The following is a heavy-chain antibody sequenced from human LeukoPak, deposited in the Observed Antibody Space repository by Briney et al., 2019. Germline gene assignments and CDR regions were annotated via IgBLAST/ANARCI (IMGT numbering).Heavy chain of an antibody. CDR1: GFTFSSYS. J-gene: IGHJ5*02. CDR3: ARGADSSTSSWFDP. Sequence: EGSLRLSCAASGFTFSSYSMNWVRQAPGKGLEWVSYISSSSSYIYYTDSVKGRFTISRDNAENSLYLQMNSLRGDDTAVYYCARGADSSTSSWFDPWGQGTLVTVSS. V-gene: IGHV3-21*01. D-gene: IGHD2-2*01. CDR2: ISSSSSYI.